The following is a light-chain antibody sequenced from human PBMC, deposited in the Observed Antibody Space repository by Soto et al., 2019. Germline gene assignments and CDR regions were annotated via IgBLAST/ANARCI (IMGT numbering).Light chain of an antibody. CDR3: QVWDIRSDHVV. Sequence: SYELTQPPSVSVAPGQTAMITCGGNNIGNKSVHWYQQRPGQAPVLVVYDDSDRPSGIPERFSGTRSGNTATLTINRVEAGDEADYYIQVWDIRSDHVVFGGGTKLTVL. J-gene: IGLJ2*01. CDR2: DDS. CDR1: NIGNKS. V-gene: IGLV3-21*02.